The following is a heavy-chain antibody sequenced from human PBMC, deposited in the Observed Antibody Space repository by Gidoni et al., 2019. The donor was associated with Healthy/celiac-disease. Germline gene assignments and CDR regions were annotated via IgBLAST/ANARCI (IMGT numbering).Heavy chain of an antibody. CDR1: GFPFLCYA. D-gene: IGHD6-6*01. CDR3: AKEGVRQLDGWYFDL. J-gene: IGHJ2*01. Sequence: EVQLLESGGGLVQPGGSLRLSCAASGFPFLCYAMSWVRQAPGKGLEWVSAISGSGCRTYYADSVKGRFTISRDNSKNTLYLQMNSLRAEDTAVYYCAKEGVRQLDGWYFDLWGRGTLVTVSS. CDR2: ISGSGCRT. V-gene: IGHV3-23*01.